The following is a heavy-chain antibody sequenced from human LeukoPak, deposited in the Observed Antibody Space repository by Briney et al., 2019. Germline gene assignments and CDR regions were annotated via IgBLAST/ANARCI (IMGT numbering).Heavy chain of an antibody. CDR1: GLTFSSYA. CDR2: ISGSGGST. J-gene: IGHJ4*02. D-gene: IGHD3-16*02. V-gene: IGHV3-23*01. Sequence: PGGSLRLSCAASGLTFSSYAMSWVRQAPGKGLEWVSAISGSGGSTYYAGSVRGRFTISRDNSKNTLYLQMNSLRADDTAVYYCAKRSRENYDYVWGSYRTARGYFDYWGQGTLVTVSS. CDR3: AKRSRENYDYVWGSYRTARGYFDY.